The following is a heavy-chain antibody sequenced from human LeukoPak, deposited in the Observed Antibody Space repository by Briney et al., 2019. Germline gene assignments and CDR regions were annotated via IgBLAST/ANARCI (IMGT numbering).Heavy chain of an antibody. J-gene: IGHJ5*02. D-gene: IGHD6-25*01. Sequence: SETPSLTCTVSGGSISNYYWYWIRQPPGKGLECIGCINHSGSTNYNPSLKRQITISVDTSKNQFSLKLRSVTAADTAVYYCAGEGGLGMAILFDPWAQGTLVTVSS. CDR3: AGEGGLGMAILFDP. CDR1: GGSISNYY. CDR2: INHSGST. V-gene: IGHV4-59*01.